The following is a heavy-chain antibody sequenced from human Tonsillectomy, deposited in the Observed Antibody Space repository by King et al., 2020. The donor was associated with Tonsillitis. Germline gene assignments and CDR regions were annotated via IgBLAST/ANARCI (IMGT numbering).Heavy chain of an antibody. Sequence: VQLVESGGGVVQPGTSLRLSCAASGFKFSHYGMHWIRQAPGKGLQWVAAIRFDGSNQYYIDSVKGRLSISRDDSQNTLYLHMDSLRVEDTAVYYCPRDSDTSGNYWFFDLWGRGTLVAVSS. J-gene: IGHJ2*01. CDR1: GFKFSHYG. D-gene: IGHD6-19*01. CDR2: IRFDGSNQ. CDR3: PRDSDTSGNYWFFDL. V-gene: IGHV3-33*01.